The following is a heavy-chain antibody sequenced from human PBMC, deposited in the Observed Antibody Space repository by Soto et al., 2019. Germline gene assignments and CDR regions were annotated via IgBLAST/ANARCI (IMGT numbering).Heavy chain of an antibody. V-gene: IGHV4-4*02. Sequence: PSETLSLTCAVSGGSISSSNWWSWVRQPPGKGLEWIGEIYHSGSTNYNPSLKSRVTISVDKSKNKFSLKLISATSADTAVYYCARVPVVGASPWFDPWGQGTLVTVSS. CDR1: GGSISSSNW. CDR3: ARVPVVGASPWFDP. CDR2: IYHSGST. D-gene: IGHD1-26*01. J-gene: IGHJ5*02.